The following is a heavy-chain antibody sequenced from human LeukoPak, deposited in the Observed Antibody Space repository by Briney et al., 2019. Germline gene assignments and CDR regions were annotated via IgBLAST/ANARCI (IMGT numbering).Heavy chain of an antibody. V-gene: IGHV3-23*01. CDR1: GFTFSTYG. D-gene: IGHD5-12*01. J-gene: IGHJ3*02. CDR2: ISGSGGTT. CDR3: ARDPLDISRWTNAFDI. Sequence: GGSLRLSCAASGFTFSTYGMSWVRQAPGKGLECVSAISGSGGTTYYADSVKGRFTISRDNSKSTLHLQMNGLRAEDTAVYYCARDPLDISRWTNAFDIWGQGTTVIVS.